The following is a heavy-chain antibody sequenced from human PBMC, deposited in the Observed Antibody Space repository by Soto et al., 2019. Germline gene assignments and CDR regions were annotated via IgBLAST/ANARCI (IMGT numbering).Heavy chain of an antibody. CDR3: ARVVCCSSTSCYPETYYYYGMDV. V-gene: IGHV4-38-2*01. D-gene: IGHD2-2*01. CDR2: IYHSGST. Sequence: PSETLYRTCAVSGYSISSGYYWGWIRQPPGKGLYWIGTIYHSGSTYYSPSLMSRVTISIDTSKNHFSLKLTTVTAEDTAVYYCARVVCCSSTSCYPETYYYYGMDVRGQGTKVNVS. CDR1: GYSISSGYY. J-gene: IGHJ6*02.